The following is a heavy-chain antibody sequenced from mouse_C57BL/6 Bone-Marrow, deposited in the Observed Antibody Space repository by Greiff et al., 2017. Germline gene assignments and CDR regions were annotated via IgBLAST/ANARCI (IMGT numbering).Heavy chain of an antibody. D-gene: IGHD2-2*01. J-gene: IGHJ2*01. CDR3: ARHGRYGYLYFDY. Sequence: EVKLQESGGDLVKPGGSLKLSCAASGFTFSSYGMSWVRQTPDKRLEWVATISSGGSYTYYPDSVKGRFTISRDNAKNTLYLQMSSLKSEDTAIYYCARHGRYGYLYFDYWGQGTTLTVSS. CDR2: ISSGGSYT. CDR1: GFTFSSYG. V-gene: IGHV5-6*01.